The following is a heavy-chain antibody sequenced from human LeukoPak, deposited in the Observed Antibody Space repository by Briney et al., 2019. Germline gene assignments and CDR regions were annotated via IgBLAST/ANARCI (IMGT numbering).Heavy chain of an antibody. CDR1: GYTFTSYA. CDR2: INTKTGTP. V-gene: IGHV7-4-1*02. J-gene: IGHJ6*03. CDR3: ARWAYSSSSTYYYYYMDV. D-gene: IGHD6-6*01. Sequence: ASVKVSCKASGYTFTSYAMNWVRQAPGQGLEWMGWINTKTGTPTYAQGFTGRFVFSLDTSVSTAYLQISSLKAEDTAVYYCARWAYSSSSTYYYYYMDVWGKGTTVTVSS.